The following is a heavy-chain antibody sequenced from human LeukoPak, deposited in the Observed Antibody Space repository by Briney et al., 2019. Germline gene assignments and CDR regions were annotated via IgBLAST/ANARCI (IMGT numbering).Heavy chain of an antibody. Sequence: GGSLRLSCAASGFTFSSYGMHWVRQAPGKGLEWVAVISYDGSNKYYADSVKGRFTISRVNSKNTLYLQMNSLRAEDTAVYYCAKALSPYWGQGTLVTVSS. CDR2: ISYDGSNK. CDR1: GFTFSSYG. V-gene: IGHV3-30*18. CDR3: AKALSPY. J-gene: IGHJ4*02.